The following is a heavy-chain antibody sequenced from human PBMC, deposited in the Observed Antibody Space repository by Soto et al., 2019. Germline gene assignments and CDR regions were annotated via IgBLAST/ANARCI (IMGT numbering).Heavy chain of an antibody. Sequence: EVQLVESGGGLVQPGGSLRLSCAASGFTFSNYWMSWVCQAPGKGLEWVANIRQDGSDKYYVDSVKGRFTISRDNSKNSLYLQMNSLRAEDTAVYYCASPQQWLGQRGDFDYWGQGTLVTVSS. CDR3: ASPQQWLGQRGDFDY. J-gene: IGHJ4*02. CDR2: IRQDGSDK. V-gene: IGHV3-7*05. D-gene: IGHD6-19*01. CDR1: GFTFSNYW.